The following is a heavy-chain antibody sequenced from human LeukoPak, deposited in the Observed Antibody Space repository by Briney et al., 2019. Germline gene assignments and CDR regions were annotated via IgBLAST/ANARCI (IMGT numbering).Heavy chain of an antibody. J-gene: IGHJ4*02. CDR2: IGACNGDT. D-gene: IGHD2-15*01. V-gene: IGHV1-18*04. CDR3: TRDHCRGDNCPSFDY. Sequence: ASVKVSCKPSGYTFTSFGISWVRQAPGQGLEWMGWIGACNGDTNYAQKFQGRVTMTTDTSTSTAYMDLRSLRSDDTAVYYCTRDHCRGDNCPSFDYWGQGTLVTVSS. CDR1: GYTFTSFG.